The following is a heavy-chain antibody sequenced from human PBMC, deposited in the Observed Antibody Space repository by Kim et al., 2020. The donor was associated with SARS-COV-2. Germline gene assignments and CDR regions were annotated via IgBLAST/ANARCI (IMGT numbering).Heavy chain of an antibody. CDR2: ISSSSSTI. Sequence: GGSLRLSCAASGFTFSSYSMNWVRQAPGKGLEWVSYISSSSSTIYYADSVKGRFTISRDNAKNSLYLQMNSLRDEDTAVYYCARKATHYDILTGYHRGWYFDLWGRGTLVTVSS. CDR3: ARKATHYDILTGYHRGWYFDL. J-gene: IGHJ2*01. CDR1: GFTFSSYS. D-gene: IGHD3-9*01. V-gene: IGHV3-48*02.